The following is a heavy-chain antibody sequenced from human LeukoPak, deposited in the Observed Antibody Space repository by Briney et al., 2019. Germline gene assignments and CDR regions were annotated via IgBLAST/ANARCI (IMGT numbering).Heavy chain of an antibody. Sequence: SETLSLTCSVSDDSITMYYWTWIRQPPGKGLEWIGYVDHTGSTNFNPSLNGRVSISRDTTKNLFSLRLRSVTAADTAVYYCVRGPYGSSISNWFDPWGQGLLVTVSS. V-gene: IGHV4-59*01. CDR1: DDSITMYY. J-gene: IGHJ5*02. CDR2: VDHTGST. CDR3: VRGPYGSSISNWFDP. D-gene: IGHD3-10*01.